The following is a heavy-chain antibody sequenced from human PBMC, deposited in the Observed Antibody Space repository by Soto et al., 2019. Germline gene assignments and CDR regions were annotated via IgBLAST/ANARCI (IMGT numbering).Heavy chain of an antibody. CDR1: GYTFTSYG. V-gene: IGHV1-18*01. Sequence: ASVKVSCKASGYTFTSYGVSWVRQAPGQGLECMGWISAYNGNTNYAQKLQGRVTMTTDTSTSTAYMELRSLRSDDTAVYYCARAVAAAGTFDPWGQGTLVTVSS. D-gene: IGHD6-13*01. CDR2: ISAYNGNT. J-gene: IGHJ5*02. CDR3: ARAVAAAGTFDP.